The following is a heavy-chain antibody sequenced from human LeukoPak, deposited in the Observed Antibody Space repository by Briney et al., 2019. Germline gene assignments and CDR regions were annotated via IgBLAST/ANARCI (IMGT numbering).Heavy chain of an antibody. J-gene: IGHJ6*03. Sequence: SGTLSLTCAVSDGSISSSNWWSWVRQPPGKGLEWIGSIYYSGSTYYNPSLKSRVTISVDTSKNQFSLKLSSVTAADTAVYYCARACLSSGWSYYYYYYYMDVWGKGTTVTVSS. CDR2: IYYSGST. D-gene: IGHD6-19*01. CDR3: ARACLSSGWSYYYYYYYMDV. CDR1: DGSISSSNW. V-gene: IGHV4-4*02.